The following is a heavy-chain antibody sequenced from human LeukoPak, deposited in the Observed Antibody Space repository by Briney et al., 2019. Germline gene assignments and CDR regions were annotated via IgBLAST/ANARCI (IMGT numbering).Heavy chain of an antibody. D-gene: IGHD6-13*01. CDR3: ARDFFPIVDSTWYEIGY. CDR1: GFTFNDYA. J-gene: IGHJ4*02. CDR2: ISYDGYDK. V-gene: IGHV3-30-3*01. Sequence: GGSLRLSCAASGFTFNDYAMYWVRQTPGKGLEWVALISYDGYDKSYADSVRSRFTISRDNSKNTLYLQMDSLRSEDTAVYYCARDFFPIVDSTWYEIGYWGQGTLVTVSS.